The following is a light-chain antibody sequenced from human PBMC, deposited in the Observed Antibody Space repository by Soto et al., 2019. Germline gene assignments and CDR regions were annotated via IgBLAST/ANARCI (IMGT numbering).Light chain of an antibody. CDR3: GMWDSSLSVVV. V-gene: IGLV1-51*01. CDR2: DNN. J-gene: IGLJ2*01. Sequence: QSVLTQPPSVSAAPGQKVTISCSGSSSNIVSWYQQLPGTAPKLLIYDNNKRPSGIPDRFSGSKSGTSATLVITGLQTGDEADYYCGMWDSSLSVVVFGGGTKLTVL. CDR1: SSNI.